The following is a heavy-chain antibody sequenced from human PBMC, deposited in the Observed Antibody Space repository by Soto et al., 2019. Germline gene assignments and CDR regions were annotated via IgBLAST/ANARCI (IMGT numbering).Heavy chain of an antibody. V-gene: IGHV1-8*01. CDR2: MNPNSGNT. D-gene: IGHD2-2*01. CDR1: GYTFTNYD. CDR3: ARPLRYCSSTSCQYYFDY. J-gene: IGHJ4*02. Sequence: QVQLVQSGAEVKKPGASVKVSCKASGYTFTNYDINWVRQATGQGLEWMGWMNPNSGNTGYAQKCQGRVTMTRNTSISTAYMELSSLRSEDTAVYYCARPLRYCSSTSCQYYFDYWGQGTLVTVSS.